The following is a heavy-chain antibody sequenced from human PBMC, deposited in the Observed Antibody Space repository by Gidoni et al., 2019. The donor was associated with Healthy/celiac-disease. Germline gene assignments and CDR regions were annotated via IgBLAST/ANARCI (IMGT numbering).Heavy chain of an antibody. CDR2: IGGSGGST. J-gene: IGHJ3*02. CDR3: AKEKLWDDWKAFDI. CDR1: GVTFSSYA. Sequence: EVQLLESGGGLVQPGVSLRLSCAASGVTFSSYAVSWVRRAPGKGMGWVSAIGGSGGSTYYADSVKGRFTISRDNSKNTLYLQMNSLRAEDTAVYYCAKEKLWDDWKAFDIWGQGTMVTVSS. D-gene: IGHD3-3*01. V-gene: IGHV3-23*01.